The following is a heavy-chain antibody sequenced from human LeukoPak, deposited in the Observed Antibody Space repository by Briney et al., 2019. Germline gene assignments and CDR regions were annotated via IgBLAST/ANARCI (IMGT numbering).Heavy chain of an antibody. CDR3: ARDSASCRGCAFDI. D-gene: IGHD2-2*01. V-gene: IGHV3-7*01. CDR1: EFTFTNFW. J-gene: IGHJ3*02. CDR2: TNRDGSEK. Sequence: PGGSLRISCAASEFTFTNFWMSWVRQAPGKGREWVANTNRDGSEKYYVDSVKGRVTISRDNAMNFLYLQLNSLRVDDTAVYYCARDSASCRGCAFDIWGQGTVVTVSS.